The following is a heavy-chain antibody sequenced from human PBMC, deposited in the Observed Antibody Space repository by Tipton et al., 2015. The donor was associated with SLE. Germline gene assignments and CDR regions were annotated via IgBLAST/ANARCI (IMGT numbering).Heavy chain of an antibody. CDR3: AKGVSSYLGPYYYYGMDV. V-gene: IGHV3-30*02. CDR2: IRYDGSNK. CDR1: GFTFSSYS. J-gene: IGHJ6*02. D-gene: IGHD3-22*01. Sequence: GSLRLSCAASGFTFSSYSMNWVRQAPGKGLEWVAFIRYDGSNKYYADSVQGRITISRDNSKNTLYLQMNSLSAEATAVYYCAKGVSSYLGPYYYYGMDVWGQGTTVTVSS.